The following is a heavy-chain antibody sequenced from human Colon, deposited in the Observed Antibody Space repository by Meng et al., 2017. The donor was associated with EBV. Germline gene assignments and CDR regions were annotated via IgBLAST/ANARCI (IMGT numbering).Heavy chain of an antibody. Sequence: QLQLQESCPGLVEPSETLSLTCTVSGDSISSSNYYWGWIRQPPGKGLEWIGSGSTYYNPSLKSRFSISVDTSKNQFSLKLTSVTAADTAVYYCVLAGIIMPTFDYWGQGTLVTVAS. CDR1: GDSISSSNYY. V-gene: IGHV4-39*07. CDR2: SGST. J-gene: IGHJ4*02. D-gene: IGHD3-10*01. CDR3: VLAGIIMPTFDY.